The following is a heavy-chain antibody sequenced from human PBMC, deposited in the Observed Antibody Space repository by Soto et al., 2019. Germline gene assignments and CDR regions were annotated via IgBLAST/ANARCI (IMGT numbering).Heavy chain of an antibody. V-gene: IGHV1-8*01. CDR2: MNPNSGNT. J-gene: IGHJ5*02. D-gene: IGHD3-3*01. CDR3: ARGAAFTIFGVVIAVDIWCDP. CDR1: GYTFTSYD. Sequence: HVQLVQSGAEVKKPGASVKVSCKASGYTFTSYDINWVRQAPGQGLEWMGWMNPNSGNTGYAQKFQGRVTMTRNTSISTAYMELSSLRSEDTAVYYCARGAAFTIFGVVIAVDIWCDPWGQGTLVTVSS.